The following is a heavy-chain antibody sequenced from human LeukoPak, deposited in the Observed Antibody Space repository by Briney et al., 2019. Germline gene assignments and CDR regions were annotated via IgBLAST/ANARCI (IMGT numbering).Heavy chain of an antibody. CDR1: GNYW. CDR3: ARDCRLNCARQPGFDS. Sequence: GGSLRLSCAASGNYWMHWVRQAPGKGLVWVSHINRDGSWTSYADSVKGRFTISKDNAKNTVYLQMNSLRDEDTAVYYCARDCRLNCARQPGFDSWGQGTLVTVSS. V-gene: IGHV3-74*01. D-gene: IGHD1-1*01. J-gene: IGHJ5*01. CDR2: INRDGSWT.